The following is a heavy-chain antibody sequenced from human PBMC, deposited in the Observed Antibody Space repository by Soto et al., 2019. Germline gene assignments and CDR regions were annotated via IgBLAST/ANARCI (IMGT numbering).Heavy chain of an antibody. CDR2: INAGNGNT. Sequence: ASVKVSCKASGYTFTSYAMHWMRQAPGQRLEWMGWINAGNGNTKYSQKFQGRVTITRDTSASTAYMELSSLRSEDTAVYYCAGGGIWFGDMGMDVWGQGTTVTV. CDR1: GYTFTSYA. D-gene: IGHD3-10*01. V-gene: IGHV1-3*01. CDR3: AGGGIWFGDMGMDV. J-gene: IGHJ6*02.